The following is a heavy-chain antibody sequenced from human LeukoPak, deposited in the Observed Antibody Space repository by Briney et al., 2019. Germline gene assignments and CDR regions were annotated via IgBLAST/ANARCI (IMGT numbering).Heavy chain of an antibody. CDR3: AKVEEGWFDP. Sequence: GGSLRLSCAASGFTVSSNYMGWVRQAPGRGLELVSVIYSDTTAYYPDSVKGRFTISRDNSKNTLYLQMNSLSTDDTAVYYCAKVEEGWFDPWGQGTLVTVSS. CDR2: IYSDTTA. J-gene: IGHJ5*02. CDR1: GFTVSSNY. V-gene: IGHV3-66*01.